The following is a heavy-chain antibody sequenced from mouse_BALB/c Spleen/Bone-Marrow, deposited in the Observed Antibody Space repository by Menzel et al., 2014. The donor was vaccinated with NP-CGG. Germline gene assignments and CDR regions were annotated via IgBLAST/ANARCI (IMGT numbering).Heavy chain of an antibody. D-gene: IGHD2-4*01. Sequence: DVKLVESGGGLVKSGGSLKLSCAASGFTFSNYGMSWVRQTPEKRLEWVATISGGGSYTFYSDSVKGRFTISRDNAKNNLYLQLSSLRSEDTALYYCARHAYYDQTEVSFVYWGQGTLDTVSA. CDR1: GFTFSNYG. V-gene: IGHV5-9-2*01. CDR3: ARHAYYDQTEVSFVY. J-gene: IGHJ3*01. CDR2: ISGGGSYT.